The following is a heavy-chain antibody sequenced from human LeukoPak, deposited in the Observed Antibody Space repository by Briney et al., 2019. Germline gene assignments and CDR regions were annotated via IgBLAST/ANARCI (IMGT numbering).Heavy chain of an antibody. D-gene: IGHD1-1*01. CDR1: GSTFTDYY. CDR3: ARDKQLDWAHYYYMDV. CDR2: INPNGGDT. Sequence: ASVKVSCKASGSTFTDYYMQWVRQAPGQGLQWMGWINPNGGDTNYAQKFQGRVTMTRDTSISTAYMELSRLRSDDTAVYYCARDKQLDWAHYYYMDVWGKGTTVTVSS. V-gene: IGHV1-2*02. J-gene: IGHJ6*03.